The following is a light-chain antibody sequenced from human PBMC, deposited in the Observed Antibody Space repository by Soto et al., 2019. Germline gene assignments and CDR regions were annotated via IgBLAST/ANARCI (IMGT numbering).Light chain of an antibody. CDR3: QQYCSSPPT. CDR2: GAS. Sequence: EIVLTQSQGTLSLSPGERATLSCRASQSVTNNYLAWYQRKPGQAPRLLIYGASNRATDIPGRFSGSGSGTNFTLTITRLEPEDFAVYYCQQYCSSPPTFGQGTKVEIK. V-gene: IGKV3-20*01. J-gene: IGKJ1*01. CDR1: QSVTNNY.